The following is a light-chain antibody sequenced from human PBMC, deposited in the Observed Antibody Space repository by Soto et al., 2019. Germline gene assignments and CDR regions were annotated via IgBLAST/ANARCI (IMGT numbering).Light chain of an antibody. CDR1: SSDVGTYSL. J-gene: IGLJ3*02. CDR2: EGS. CDR3: CSYAGSTIFVL. V-gene: IGLV2-23*01. Sequence: QSALTQPASVSGSPGQSIIISCTGASSDVGTYSLVSWYQQHPGKAPKLLIYEGSRRPSGVSNRFSGSTSDNTASLTISGLQAEDEADYYCCSYAGSTIFVLFGGGTKLTAL.